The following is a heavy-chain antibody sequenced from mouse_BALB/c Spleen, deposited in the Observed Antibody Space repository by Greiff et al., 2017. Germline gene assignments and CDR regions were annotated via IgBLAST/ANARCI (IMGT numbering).Heavy chain of an antibody. D-gene: IGHD2-2*01. CDR1: GFSLTSYG. V-gene: IGHV2-6-2*01. CDR2: IWSDGST. CDR3: ARQSGYDYAMDY. J-gene: IGHJ4*01. Sequence: VKLMESGPDLVAPSQSLSITCTVSGFSLTSYGVHWVRQPPGKGLEWLVVIWSDGSTTYNSALKSRLSISKDNSKSQVFLKMNSLQTDDTAMYYCARQSGYDYAMDYWGQGTSVTVSS.